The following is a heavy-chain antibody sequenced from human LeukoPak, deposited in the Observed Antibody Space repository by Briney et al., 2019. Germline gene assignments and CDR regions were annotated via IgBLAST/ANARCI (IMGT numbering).Heavy chain of an antibody. J-gene: IGHJ4*02. V-gene: IGHV3-21*01. Sequence: GGSLRLSCAASGFPFSSYSMNWVRQAPGKGLEWVSSICSSSSYIYYADSVKGRFTISRDNAKNSLYLQMNSLRAEDTAVYYCARVGYYYDSSGDYWGQGTLVTVSS. CDR3: ARVGYYYDSSGDY. CDR2: ICSSSSYI. D-gene: IGHD3-22*01. CDR1: GFPFSSYS.